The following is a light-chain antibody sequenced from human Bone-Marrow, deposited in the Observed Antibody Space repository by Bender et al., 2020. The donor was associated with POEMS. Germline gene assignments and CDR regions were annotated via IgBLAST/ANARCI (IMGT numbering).Light chain of an antibody. Sequence: QSVLTQPPSASGTPGQRVTISCSGSSSKFGSYPVNWYQQLPGAAPKLVICNNSQRPSGVPDRFSGSNSGTSASLAISGLLSDDEADFYCATCDDSLNGWVFGGGTKLTVL. CDR3: ATCDDSLNGWV. CDR1: SSKFGSYP. J-gene: IGLJ3*02. V-gene: IGLV1-44*01. CDR2: NNS.